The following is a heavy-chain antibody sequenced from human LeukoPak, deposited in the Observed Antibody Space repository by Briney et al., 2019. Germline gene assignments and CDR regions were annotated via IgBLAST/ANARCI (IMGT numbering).Heavy chain of an antibody. J-gene: IGHJ4*02. CDR2: IHYSGTT. CDR3: ARLGYCSGGSCQHDF. D-gene: IGHD2-15*01. CDR1: GGSISSTYF. Sequence: PSETLSLTCTVSGGSISSTYFWAWIRQPPGKGLEWIATIHYSGTTYYKPSLRSRVTISVDTSANQFSLKLTSVTAADTAVYFCARLGYCSGGSCQHDFRGQGTPVTVSS. V-gene: IGHV4-39*01.